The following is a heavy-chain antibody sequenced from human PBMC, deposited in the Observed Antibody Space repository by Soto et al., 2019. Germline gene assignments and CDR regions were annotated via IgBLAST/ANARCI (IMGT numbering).Heavy chain of an antibody. V-gene: IGHV4-39*02. J-gene: IGHJ6*02. CDR1: GGSISSRSYY. CDR2: IYYRGST. CDR3: ARGPWSSSRYDYYYGLDV. D-gene: IGHD6-13*01. Sequence: QLQLQESGPGLVKPSETLSLTCIVSGGSISSRSYYWGWIRQPPGKGLEWIGSIYYRGSTYYNPSLRSRVTISIDTSKNHFSLKLSSVTAADTAVYYCARGPWSSSRYDYYYGLDVWGQGTTVTVSS.